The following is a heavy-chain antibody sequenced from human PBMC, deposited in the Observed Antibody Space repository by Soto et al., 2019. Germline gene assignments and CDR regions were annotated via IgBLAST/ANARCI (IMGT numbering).Heavy chain of an antibody. D-gene: IGHD3-9*01. CDR2: IYYSGST. V-gene: IGHV4-59*01. J-gene: IGHJ5*02. CDR1: GVSISSYY. Sequence: PSETLSLTCTVSGVSISSYYWSWIRQPPGKGLEWIGYIYYSGSTNYNPSLKSRVTISVDTSKNQFSLKLRGLTSDDTAVYYCTKDAKFDDIYTGYFVNDLWGQGTPVTVSS. CDR3: TKDAKFDDIYTGYFVNDL.